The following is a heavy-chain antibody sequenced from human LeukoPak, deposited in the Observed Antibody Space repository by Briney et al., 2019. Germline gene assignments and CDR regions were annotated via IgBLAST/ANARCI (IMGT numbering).Heavy chain of an antibody. CDR1: GYTFTGYY. CDR2: INPNSGGT. J-gene: IGHJ4*02. D-gene: IGHD5-12*01. V-gene: IGHV1-2*02. CDR3: ARSIVATIFLGIGY. Sequence: GASVKVSCKASGYTFTGYYMHWVRQASGQGLEWMGWINPNSGGTNYAQKFQGRVTMTRDTSISTAYMELSRLRSDDTAVYYCARSIVATIFLGIGYWGQGTLVTVSS.